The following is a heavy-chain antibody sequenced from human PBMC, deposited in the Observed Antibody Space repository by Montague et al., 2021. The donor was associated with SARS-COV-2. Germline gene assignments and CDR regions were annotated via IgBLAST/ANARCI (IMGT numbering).Heavy chain of an antibody. CDR2: IDWDDDK. D-gene: IGHD6-19*01. J-gene: IGHJ4*02. V-gene: IGHV2-70*11. CDR3: ARMVGVAGPALDY. Sequence: PALVKPTQTLTLTCTFSGFSLNTSGMCVSWIRQPPGKALEWLARIDWDDDKYYSTPLKTRLTISKDTSKNQVVLTMTNMDPVDTATYYCARMVGVAGPALDYWGQGTLVTVSS. CDR1: GFSLNTSGMC.